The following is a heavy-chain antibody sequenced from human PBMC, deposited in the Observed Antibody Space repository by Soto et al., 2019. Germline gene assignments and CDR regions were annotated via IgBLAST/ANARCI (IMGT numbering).Heavy chain of an antibody. CDR1: GGSISSSNW. V-gene: IGHV4-4*02. D-gene: IGHD3-22*01. Sequence: QVQLQESGPGLVKPSGTLSLTCAVSGGSISSSNWWSWVRQPPGKGLEWIGEIYHRGSTNYNPSLKSRVTISVDKFKNQFSLKLSSVTAADTAVYYCARRHLTYYYDSSGYYVGWGQGTLVTVSS. CDR2: IYHRGST. CDR3: ARRHLTYYYDSSGYYVG. J-gene: IGHJ4*02.